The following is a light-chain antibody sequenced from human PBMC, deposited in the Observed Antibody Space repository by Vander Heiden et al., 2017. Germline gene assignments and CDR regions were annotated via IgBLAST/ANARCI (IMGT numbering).Light chain of an antibody. J-gene: IGKJ5*01. V-gene: IGKV4-1*01. CDR1: QSVLYSSNNENY. Sequence: DIVMTQSPDSLAVPLGERATINCKSSQSVLYSSNNENYLAWYQQKSGQPPKLLIYWASTRESGVPDRFSDSGSGTDFTLTISSLQAEDVAVYYCQQYYSTPISFGQGTRLEIK. CDR3: QQYYSTPIS. CDR2: WAS.